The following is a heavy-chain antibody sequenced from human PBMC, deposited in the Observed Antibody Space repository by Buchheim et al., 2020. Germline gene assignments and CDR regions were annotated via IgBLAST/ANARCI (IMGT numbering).Heavy chain of an antibody. V-gene: IGHV3-30*18. D-gene: IGHD3-10*01. Sequence: QVQLVESGGGVVQPGRSLRLSCAASGFTFSSYGMHWVRQAPGKGLEWVAVISYDGSNKYYADSVKGRFTISRDNSKNTLYLKMNSLRAEDTAVYYCAKWAVRGVIFRYYFDYWGQGTL. CDR2: ISYDGSNK. CDR3: AKWAVRGVIFRYYFDY. CDR1: GFTFSSYG. J-gene: IGHJ4*02.